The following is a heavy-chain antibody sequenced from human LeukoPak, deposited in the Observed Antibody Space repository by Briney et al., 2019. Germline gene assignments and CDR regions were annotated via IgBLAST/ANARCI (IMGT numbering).Heavy chain of an antibody. J-gene: IGHJ3*02. Sequence: PGGSLRLSCAASGFTVNNNYMSWVRQAPGKGLEWVSVIYSGGSTYYADSVKGRFTISRDNSKNTVYLQMNSLRAEDTAVYYCTTVVVTDAFDIWGQGTMVTVSS. CDR2: IYSGGST. CDR1: GFTVNNNY. CDR3: TTVVVTDAFDI. V-gene: IGHV3-53*01. D-gene: IGHD2-15*01.